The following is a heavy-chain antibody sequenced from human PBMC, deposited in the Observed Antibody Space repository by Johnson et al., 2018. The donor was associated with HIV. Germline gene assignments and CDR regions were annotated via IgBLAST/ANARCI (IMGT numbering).Heavy chain of an antibody. CDR1: GFTFSTYG. D-gene: IGHD6-6*01. V-gene: IGHV3-30*02. J-gene: IGHJ3*02. Sequence: QVQLVESGGGVVQPGGSLRLSCAASGFTFSTYGMHWVRQSPGKGLEWMTLIRYDGSNKYYADSVKGRFTISRDNSKNTLYLQMNSLRAEDTAVYYCARAERSSSGVDAFDIWGQGTMVTVSS. CDR3: ARAERSSSGVDAFDI. CDR2: IRYDGSNK.